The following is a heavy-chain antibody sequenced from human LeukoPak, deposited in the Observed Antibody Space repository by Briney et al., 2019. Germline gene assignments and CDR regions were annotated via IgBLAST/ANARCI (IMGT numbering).Heavy chain of an antibody. V-gene: IGHV1-18*01. J-gene: IGHJ3*02. CDR1: GGTFSSYA. Sequence: ASVKVFCKASGGTFSSYAISWVRQAPGQGLEWMGWISAYNGNTNYAQKLQGRVTMTTDTSTSTAYMELRSLRSDDTAVYYCARGDVGATNAFDIWGQGTMVTVSS. D-gene: IGHD1-26*01. CDR2: ISAYNGNT. CDR3: ARGDVGATNAFDI.